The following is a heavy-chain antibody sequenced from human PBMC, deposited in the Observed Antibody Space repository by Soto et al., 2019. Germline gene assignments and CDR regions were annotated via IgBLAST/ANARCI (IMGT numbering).Heavy chain of an antibody. Sequence: PSQTLSLTCAISGDSVSSNSAAWNWIRQSPSRGPEWLGRTYYRSKWYNDYAVSVKSRITINPDTSKNQFSLQLNSVTPEDTAAYYCARGGYDDYVWGSYRPPYGMDVWGQGTTVTVSS. D-gene: IGHD3-16*02. V-gene: IGHV6-1*01. J-gene: IGHJ6*02. CDR1: GDSVSSNSAA. CDR2: TYYRSKWYN. CDR3: ARGGYDDYVWGSYRPPYGMDV.